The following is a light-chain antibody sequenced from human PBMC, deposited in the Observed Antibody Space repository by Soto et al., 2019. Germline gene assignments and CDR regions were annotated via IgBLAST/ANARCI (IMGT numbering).Light chain of an antibody. CDR1: SSDVGGYKY. Sequence: QSALTQPASVSGSPGQSIAISCTGSSSDVGGYKYVSRYQQHPGKAPKLMIYDVSNRPSGVSDRFSGSKSGNTASLTISGLQSEDEADYSCSSYTSSNSYVFGTGTKLTVL. CDR2: DVS. J-gene: IGLJ1*01. V-gene: IGLV2-14*03. CDR3: SSYTSSNSYV.